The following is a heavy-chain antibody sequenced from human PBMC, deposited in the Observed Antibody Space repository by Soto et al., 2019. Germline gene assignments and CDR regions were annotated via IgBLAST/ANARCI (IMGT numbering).Heavy chain of an antibody. J-gene: IGHJ4*02. CDR1: GFTFSSYG. Sequence: GGSLRLSCAVSGFTFSSYGMHWVRQAPGKGLEWVAVISDDGGNKYYADSVKGRFTISRDNSKNTLYLQMNSLRAEDTAVFYCAKGSSGYWYPHLDYWGQGAPVTVSS. D-gene: IGHD3-22*01. CDR2: ISDDGGNK. V-gene: IGHV3-30*18. CDR3: AKGSSGYWYPHLDY.